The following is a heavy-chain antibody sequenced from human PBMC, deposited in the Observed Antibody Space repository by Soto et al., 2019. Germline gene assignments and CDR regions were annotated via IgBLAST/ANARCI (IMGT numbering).Heavy chain of an antibody. J-gene: IGHJ6*02. V-gene: IGHV1-2*02. Sequence: ASVKVSCKASGYTFTGYYVHWVREAPGQGLEWMGWINPETGGTSYAQKFQGRVTLSRDTSINTAYLELSRLRAEDTAVYYCARDRGIAHGTNYYYYGMDVWGQGTTVTVSS. CDR1: GYTFTGYY. CDR3: ARDRGIAHGTNYYYYGMDV. CDR2: INPETGGT. D-gene: IGHD2-2*01.